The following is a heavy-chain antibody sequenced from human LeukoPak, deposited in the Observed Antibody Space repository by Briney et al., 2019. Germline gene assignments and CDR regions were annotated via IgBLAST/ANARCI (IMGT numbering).Heavy chain of an antibody. D-gene: IGHD2-15*01. J-gene: IGHJ4*02. Sequence: SETLSLTCTVSGGSISSGDYYWSWIRQPPGKGLEWIGYIYYSGSTYYNPSLKSRVTISVDTSKNQFSLKLSSVTAADTAVYYCARELYCSGGSCYLDYWGQGTLVTVSS. CDR2: IYYSGST. CDR3: ARELYCSGGSCYLDY. CDR1: GGSISSGDYY. V-gene: IGHV4-30-4*08.